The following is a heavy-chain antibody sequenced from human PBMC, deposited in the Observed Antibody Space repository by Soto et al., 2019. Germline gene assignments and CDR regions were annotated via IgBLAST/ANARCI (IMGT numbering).Heavy chain of an antibody. V-gene: IGHV4-4*07. CDR2: IYSSGRT. CDR1: GVSITNYY. J-gene: IGHJ3*02. CDR3: ARDVSPVVFDI. D-gene: IGHD3-16*02. Sequence: WETLSLTCIVSGVSITNYYWSWIRQPAGKGLEWIGRIYSSGRTNYNPSLKSRVTISADTSKNQFSLKLSSLTAADTAVYYCARDVSPVVFDIWGQGTMVTVSS.